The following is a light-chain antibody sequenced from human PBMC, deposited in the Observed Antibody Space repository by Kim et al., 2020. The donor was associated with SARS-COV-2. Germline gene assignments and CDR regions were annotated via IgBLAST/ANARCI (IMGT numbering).Light chain of an antibody. CDR1: QSVNRY. Sequence: SPGDRATLSCRASQSVNRYLAWYQQKPGQTPRLLIYDASTRATGVPARFSGSGSGTDFTLTISSLEPEDFAVYYCLQRGSWPPKYSFGQGTKLEI. CDR3: LQRGSWPPKYS. V-gene: IGKV3-11*01. J-gene: IGKJ2*01. CDR2: DAS.